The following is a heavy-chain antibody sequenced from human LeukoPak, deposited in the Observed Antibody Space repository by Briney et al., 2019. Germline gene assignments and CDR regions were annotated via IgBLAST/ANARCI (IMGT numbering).Heavy chain of an antibody. J-gene: IGHJ6*04. CDR2: MYYSGST. D-gene: IGHD4-17*01. CDR1: GGSISSNEYY. V-gene: IGHV4-39*07. Sequence: SETLSLTCNVSGGSISSNEYYWGWIRQPPGKGLEWIANMYYSGSTYYNPSLKSRVTILVDTSKNQLSLKLSSVTAADTAVYYCARDGTTVSPAVWGKGTTVTVSS. CDR3: ARDGTTVSPAV.